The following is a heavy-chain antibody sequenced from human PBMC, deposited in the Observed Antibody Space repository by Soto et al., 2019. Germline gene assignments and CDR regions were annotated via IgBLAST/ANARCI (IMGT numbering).Heavy chain of an antibody. CDR2: IYYSGST. J-gene: IGHJ3*02. V-gene: IGHV4-59*08. D-gene: IGHD1-26*01. Sequence: SETLSLTCTVSGGSISSYYWSWIRQPPGKGLEWIGYIYYSGSTNYNPSLKSRVTISVDTSKNQFSLKLSSVTAADTAVYYCARLREGKWELDAFDIWGQGTMVTVSS. CDR1: GGSISSYY. CDR3: ARLREGKWELDAFDI.